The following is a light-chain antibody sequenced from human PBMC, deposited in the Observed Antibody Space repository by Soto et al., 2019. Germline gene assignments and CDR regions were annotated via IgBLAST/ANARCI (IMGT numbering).Light chain of an antibody. V-gene: IGLV2-14*01. CDR3: SSYTSSSTWV. J-gene: IGLJ3*02. CDR1: SSDVGGYNY. Sequence: QSALTQPGSVSGSPGQSITISCTGTSSDVGGYNYVSWYQQHPGKAPKLMIYEVSNRPSGVSNRFSGSKSGNTASLTISGLQAEDEADYYCSSYTSSSTWVFGGGTKLTV. CDR2: EVS.